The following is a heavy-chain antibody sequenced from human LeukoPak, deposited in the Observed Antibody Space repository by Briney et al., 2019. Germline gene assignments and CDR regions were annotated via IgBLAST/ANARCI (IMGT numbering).Heavy chain of an antibody. CDR2: INYSGST. CDR3: ARESPPPADWYYFDY. CDR1: GGSISSSSYY. Sequence: PSETLSLTCTVSGGSISSSSYYWGWIRQPPGKGLEWMGSINYSGSTYHNPSLKSRVTISVDTSKNQFSLKLSSVTAADTAVFYCARESPPPADWYYFDYWGQGTLVTVSS. J-gene: IGHJ4*02. V-gene: IGHV4-39*07. D-gene: IGHD2-2*01.